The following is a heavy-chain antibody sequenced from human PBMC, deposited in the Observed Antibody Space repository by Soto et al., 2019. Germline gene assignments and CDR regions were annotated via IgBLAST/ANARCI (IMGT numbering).Heavy chain of an antibody. D-gene: IGHD4-4*01. CDR3: ARVPTTVTTPGMDV. CDR2: INPDGSTT. V-gene: IGHV3-74*01. CDR1: GFTFSSYW. Sequence: GGSLRLSCAASGFTFSSYWMHWVRQAPGEGLMWVSRINPDGSTTSYADSVKGRFTISRDNAKNTLYLQMNSLRVEDTAAYYCARVPTTVTTPGMDVWGQGTTVTVT. J-gene: IGHJ6*02.